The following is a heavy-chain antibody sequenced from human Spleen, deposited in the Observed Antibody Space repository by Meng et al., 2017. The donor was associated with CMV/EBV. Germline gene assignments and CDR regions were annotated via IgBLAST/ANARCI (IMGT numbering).Heavy chain of an antibody. CDR3: ASLAGRRPYYFDY. V-gene: IGHV4-38-2*01. Sequence: SETLSLTCAVSGYSISSGYYWGWIRQPPGKGLEWIGSIYHSGSTYYNPSLKSRVTISVDTSKNQFSLKLSSVTAADTAVYYCASLAGRRPYYFDYWGQGTLVTVSS. CDR1: GYSISSGYY. J-gene: IGHJ4*02. CDR2: IYHSGST.